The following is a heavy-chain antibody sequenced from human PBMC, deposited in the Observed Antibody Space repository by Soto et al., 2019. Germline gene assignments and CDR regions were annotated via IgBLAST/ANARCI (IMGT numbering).Heavy chain of an antibody. CDR2: ITPVFGTA. D-gene: IGHD4-17*01. J-gene: IGHJ5*02. Sequence: QGQLVQSGAEVKKPGSSVKVSCKASADTFNSYSLSWLRQAPGQRLEWMGGITPVFGTANYAQSFEDRLTITADDSTSTVYMELSSLRSDDTAVYYCARSLEGTTVTNWFDPWGPGALVTVAS. CDR1: ADTFNSYS. CDR3: ARSLEGTTVTNWFDP. V-gene: IGHV1-69*01.